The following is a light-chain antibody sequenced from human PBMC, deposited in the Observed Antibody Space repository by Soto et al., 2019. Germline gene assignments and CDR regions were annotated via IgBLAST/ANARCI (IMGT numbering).Light chain of an antibody. J-gene: IGKJ3*01. CDR3: QQRTNWLT. V-gene: IGKV3-11*01. Sequence: EIVLTQSPATLSLSPGERVTLSCRASQNVSTYLAWYQQKPGQAPRLHIYDASGRATGIPARFSGSGSGTDFTLTVSSLEPEHFAVYCCQQRTNWLTFGPGTNVDI. CDR2: DAS. CDR1: QNVSTY.